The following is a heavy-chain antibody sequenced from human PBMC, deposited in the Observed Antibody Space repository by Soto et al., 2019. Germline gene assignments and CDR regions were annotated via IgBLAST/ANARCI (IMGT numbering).Heavy chain of an antibody. J-gene: IGHJ4*02. Sequence: GGSLRLSCAASGFTFSSYGMHWVRQAPGKGLEWVAIISYDGSNKYYADSVKGRFTISRDDSKNTLYLQMNSLRAEDTAVYYCAKDLVFPEPSDCWGQGTLVTVSS. V-gene: IGHV3-30*18. D-gene: IGHD3-16*01. CDR1: GFTFSSYG. CDR3: AKDLVFPEPSDC. CDR2: ISYDGSNK.